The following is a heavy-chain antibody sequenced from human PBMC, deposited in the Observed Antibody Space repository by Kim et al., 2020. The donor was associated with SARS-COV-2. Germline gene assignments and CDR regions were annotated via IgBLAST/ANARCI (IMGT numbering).Heavy chain of an antibody. V-gene: IGHV3-33*01. Sequence: GGSLRLSCAASGFTFSSYGIHWVRQAPGKGLEWVAVIWYDGSNKYYADSVKGRFTISRDNSKNTLYLQMNSLRAEDKAVYYCARDYGYYYGSGCYGLIWYFDLWGRGTLVTVSS. J-gene: IGHJ2*01. CDR1: GFTFSSYG. CDR2: IWYDGSNK. CDR3: ARDYGYYYGSGCYGLIWYFDL. D-gene: IGHD3-10*01.